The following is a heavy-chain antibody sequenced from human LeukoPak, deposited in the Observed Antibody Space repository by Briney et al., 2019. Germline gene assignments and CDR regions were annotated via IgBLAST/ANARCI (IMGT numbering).Heavy chain of an antibody. D-gene: IGHD6-19*01. J-gene: IGHJ3*02. CDR3: AREIAVAGIIDAFDI. Sequence: GGSLRLSCSASGFSFSSYEMNWVRQAPGKGLEWVANIKQDGSERYYVDSVKGRFTISRDNAKNSLYLQMNSLRAEDTAVYYCAREIAVAGIIDAFDIWGQGTMVTVSS. CDR1: GFSFSSYE. CDR2: IKQDGSER. V-gene: IGHV3-7*01.